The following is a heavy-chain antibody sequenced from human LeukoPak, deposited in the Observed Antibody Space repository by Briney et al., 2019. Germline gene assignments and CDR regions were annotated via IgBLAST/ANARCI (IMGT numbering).Heavy chain of an antibody. CDR1: GFTFSSFW. D-gene: IGHD2-8*01. CDR2: ISSSGSTI. J-gene: IGHJ3*02. CDR3: ARDTGYCTNGVCYACAFDI. Sequence: GGSLRLSCAASGFTFSSFWMSWVRQAPGKGLEWVSYISSSGSTIYYADSVKGRFTISRDNAKNSLYLQMNSLRAEDTAVYYCARDTGYCTNGVCYACAFDIWGQGTMVTVSS. V-gene: IGHV3-48*04.